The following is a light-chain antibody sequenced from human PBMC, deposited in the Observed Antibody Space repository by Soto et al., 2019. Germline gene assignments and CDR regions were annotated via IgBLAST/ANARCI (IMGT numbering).Light chain of an antibody. CDR3: QQYYSLFT. J-gene: IGKJ3*01. Sequence: AIRMTQSPSSFSASTGDRVTIPCRSIQGISSYLAWYQQKPGKAPKLLISAASTLHSGVPSRFSGSGSGTDFTLTISCLQSEDFATYYCQQYYSLFTLGPGTKVDIK. CDR2: AAS. V-gene: IGKV1-8*01. CDR1: QGISSY.